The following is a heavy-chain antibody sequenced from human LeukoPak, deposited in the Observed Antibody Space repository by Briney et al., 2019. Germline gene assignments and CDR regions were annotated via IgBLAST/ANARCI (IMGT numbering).Heavy chain of an antibody. CDR2: INWNGGRT. Sequence: SGGSLRLFCAASGFMFDDYGMSWVRQAPGKGRECVSGINWNGGRTGYADSVKGRFTISRDNAKNSLYLQMNSLRAEDTALYYCARDYDYGDYPGYWGQGTLVTVSS. D-gene: IGHD4-17*01. CDR3: ARDYDYGDYPGY. CDR1: GFMFDDYG. J-gene: IGHJ4*02. V-gene: IGHV3-20*04.